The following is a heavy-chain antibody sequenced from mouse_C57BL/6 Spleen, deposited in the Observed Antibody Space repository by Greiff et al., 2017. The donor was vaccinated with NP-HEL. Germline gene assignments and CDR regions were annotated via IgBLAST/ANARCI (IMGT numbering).Heavy chain of an antibody. CDR2: INPNNGGT. CDR1: GYTFTDYY. CDR3: ARYGDRAFDY. D-gene: IGHD3-1*01. Sequence: EVQLQQSGPELVKPGASVKISCKASGYTFTDYYMNWVKQSHGKSLEWIGDINPNNGGTSYNQKFKGKATLTVDKSSSTAYMELRSLTSEDSAVYYGARYGDRAFDYWGQGTTLTVCS. V-gene: IGHV1-26*01. J-gene: IGHJ2*01.